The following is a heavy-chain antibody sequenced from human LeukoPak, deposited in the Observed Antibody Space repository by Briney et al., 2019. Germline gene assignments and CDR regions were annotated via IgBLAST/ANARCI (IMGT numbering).Heavy chain of an antibody. V-gene: IGHV3-21*01. J-gene: IGHJ4*02. CDR3: ARAKYCSGGSCYSADY. CDR2: ISSSSSDI. D-gene: IGHD2-15*01. CDR1: GFTFSSYA. Sequence: GGSLRLSCAASGFTFSSYAMHWVRQAPGKGLEWVSSISSSSSDIYYADSVKGRFTVSRDNAKKSLSLQMNSLRAEDTAMYYCARAKYCSGGSCYSADYWGQGTLVTVSS.